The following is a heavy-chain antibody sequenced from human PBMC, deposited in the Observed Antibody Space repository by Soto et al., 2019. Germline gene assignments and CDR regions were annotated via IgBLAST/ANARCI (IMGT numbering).Heavy chain of an antibody. V-gene: IGHV4-39*02. D-gene: IGHD2-8*01. CDR2: IYYGGTT. J-gene: IGHJ3*02. CDR3: ARRGLILMPI. CDR1: GGSISNSDAY. Sequence: RSLTCTVSGGSISNSDAYWVWIRQPPGKGLEWVGSIYYGGTTYYNPSLKSRVTVSVDTSKNLFSLHLNSVTAADTAIYYCARRGLILMPIWGQGTLVTVSS.